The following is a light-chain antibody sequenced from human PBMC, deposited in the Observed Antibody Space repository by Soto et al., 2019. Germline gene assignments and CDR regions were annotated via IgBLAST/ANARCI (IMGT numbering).Light chain of an antibody. CDR1: QSISSW. CDR2: DAS. V-gene: IGKV1-5*01. J-gene: IGKJ1*01. Sequence: DIQMTQSPSTLSASVGDRVTITCRASQSISSWLAWYQQKPGKAPKLLIYDASSLESGVPSRFSGSGSGTEFTLTISSLQPDDFATYYCQQYSSYRFGQGTKVDIK. CDR3: QQYSSYR.